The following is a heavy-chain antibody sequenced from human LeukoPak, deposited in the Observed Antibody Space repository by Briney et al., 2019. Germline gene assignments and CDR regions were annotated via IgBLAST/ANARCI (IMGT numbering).Heavy chain of an antibody. CDR2: INDDGSAT. CDR3: AREILAPGKTHDY. V-gene: IGHV3-74*01. Sequence: GSLRLSCSASGFTFSNYWMHWVRQVPGKGLVWVARINDDGSATFYADSVKGRFTISRDNAKNTLFLQINSLRAEDTAVYYCAREILAPGKTHDYWGQGTLVTVSS. J-gene: IGHJ4*02. CDR1: GFTFSNYW.